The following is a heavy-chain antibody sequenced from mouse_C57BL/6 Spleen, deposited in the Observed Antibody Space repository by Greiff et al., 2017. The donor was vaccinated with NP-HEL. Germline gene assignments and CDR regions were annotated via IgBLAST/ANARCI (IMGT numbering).Heavy chain of an antibody. D-gene: IGHD1-1*01. Sequence: QVQLQQPGAELVKPGASVKMSCKASGYTFTRYWITRVEQRPGQGLEWIGDIYPGSGSTNYNEKFKSKATLTVDTSSSTAYMQLSSLTSEDSAVYYCARGGDYYGSNGYWGQGTTLTVSS. CDR1: GYTFTRYW. J-gene: IGHJ2*01. V-gene: IGHV1-55*01. CDR2: IYPGSGST. CDR3: ARGGDYYGSNGY.